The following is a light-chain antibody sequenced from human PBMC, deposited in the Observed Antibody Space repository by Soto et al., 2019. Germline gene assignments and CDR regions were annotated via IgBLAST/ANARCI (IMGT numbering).Light chain of an antibody. J-gene: IGKJ1*01. CDR1: QSVLDRSNNKNY. V-gene: IGKV4-1*01. Sequence: DIVMTQSPDSLAVSLGERAIINCKSSQSVLDRSNNKNYLTWYQQKPGQPPKPLIYWASTREFGVPDRFSGSGSGTDFTLTISILQAEDVALYYCQQYYAIPRTFGQGTKVEIK. CDR2: WAS. CDR3: QQYYAIPRT.